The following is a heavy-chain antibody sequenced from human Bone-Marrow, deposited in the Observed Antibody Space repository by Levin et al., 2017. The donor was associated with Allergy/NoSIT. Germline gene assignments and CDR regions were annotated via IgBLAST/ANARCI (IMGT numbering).Heavy chain of an antibody. Sequence: GESLKISCQASGYTFTDYWIGWVRQMPGKGLEWMGIICPGDSDTRYSPSFRDQVTFSVDKSISTAYLQWRSLRASDSAMYYCARQAKMAGPPIDSWGQGTLVTVST. CDR1: GYTFTDYW. CDR2: ICPGDSDT. J-gene: IGHJ4*02. CDR3: ARQAKMAGPPIDS. V-gene: IGHV5-51*01. D-gene: IGHD6-19*01.